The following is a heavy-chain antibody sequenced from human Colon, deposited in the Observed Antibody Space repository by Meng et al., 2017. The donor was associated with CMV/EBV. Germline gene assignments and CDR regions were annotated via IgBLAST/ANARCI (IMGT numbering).Heavy chain of an antibody. CDR1: GYTFTNYG. V-gene: IGHV1-69*10. Sequence: SVKVSCKTSGYTFTNYGINWVRQAPGQGLEWMGGTIPMLGIRNHAQKFQGRLTVTADKSTITAYMELSSLRSEDTAIYYCVRGLGCITGTTRICWFDTWGEGTLVTVSS. J-gene: IGHJ5*02. D-gene: IGHD1-7*01. CDR3: VRGLGCITGTTRICWFDT. CDR2: TIPMLGIR.